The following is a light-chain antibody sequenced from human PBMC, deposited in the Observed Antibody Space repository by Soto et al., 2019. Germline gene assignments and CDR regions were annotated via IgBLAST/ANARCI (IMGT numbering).Light chain of an antibody. V-gene: IGKV3-20*01. Sequence: MTQSPATLSVSPGERATLSCRASQSVSSNYFAWYQQKPGQAPRLLIYGVSSRPTGIPDRFSGSGSGTDFTLTIIRLEPEDFAVYYCEQYGSPPRTFGQGTKADIK. CDR3: EQYGSPPRT. CDR2: GVS. J-gene: IGKJ1*01. CDR1: QSVSSNY.